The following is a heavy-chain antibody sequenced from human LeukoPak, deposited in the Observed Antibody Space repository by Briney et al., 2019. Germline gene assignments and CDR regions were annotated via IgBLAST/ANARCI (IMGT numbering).Heavy chain of an antibody. D-gene: IGHD3-22*01. CDR1: GFTFDDYA. CDR2: ISGDGGST. Sequence: GGSLRLSCAASGFTFDDYAMHWVRQAPGKGLEWVSLISGDGGSTYYADSVKGRFTISRDNSKNSLYLQMNSLRTEDTALHYCAKVVWSPYDSSGYFSQIDYWGQGTLVTVSS. J-gene: IGHJ4*02. V-gene: IGHV3-43*02. CDR3: AKVVWSPYDSSGYFSQIDY.